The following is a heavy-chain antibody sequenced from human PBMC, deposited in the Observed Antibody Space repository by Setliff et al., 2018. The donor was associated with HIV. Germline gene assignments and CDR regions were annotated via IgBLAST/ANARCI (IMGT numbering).Heavy chain of an antibody. CDR1: GYSFTSYW. Sequence: PGESLKISCKGSGYSFTSYWIGWVRQMPGKGLEWMGIVYPGDSNTRYSPSFQGQVTISADQSVSTAYLQWSSLKASDNAMYYCARHLGLPDATDYMDVWGKGTTGTVSS. CDR3: ARHLGLPDATDYMDV. V-gene: IGHV5-51*01. CDR2: VYPGDSNT. D-gene: IGHD2-2*01. J-gene: IGHJ6*03.